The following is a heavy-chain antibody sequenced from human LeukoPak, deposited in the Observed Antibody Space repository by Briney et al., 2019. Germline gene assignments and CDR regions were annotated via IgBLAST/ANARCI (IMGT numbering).Heavy chain of an antibody. CDR3: ARDHAEQWLVLGGFDY. CDR2: ISYDGSNK. CDR1: GFTFSSYA. Sequence: GGSLRLSCAASGFTFSSYAMHWVRQAPGKGLEWVAVISYDGSNKYYADSVKGRFTISRDNSKNTLYLQMHSLRAEDTAVYYCARDHAEQWLVLGGFDYWGQGTLVTVSS. D-gene: IGHD6-19*01. J-gene: IGHJ4*02. V-gene: IGHV3-30-3*01.